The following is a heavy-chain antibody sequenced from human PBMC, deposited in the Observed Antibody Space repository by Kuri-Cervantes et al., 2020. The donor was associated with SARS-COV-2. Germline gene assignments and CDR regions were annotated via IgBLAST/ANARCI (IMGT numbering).Heavy chain of an antibody. D-gene: IGHD3-3*01. J-gene: IGHJ3*02. CDR1: GNTFTSFG. V-gene: IGHV1-18*01. CDR2: ISAYNAYT. CDR3: ASSEDRITIFGPVSFDI. Sequence: ASVKVSCKASGNTFTSFGISWVRQAPGQGLEWMGWISAYNAYTDYAQKFKGRVTMTTDTTTSTAYMELRRLTSDDTAVYYCASSEDRITIFGPVSFDIWGQGTMVTVSS.